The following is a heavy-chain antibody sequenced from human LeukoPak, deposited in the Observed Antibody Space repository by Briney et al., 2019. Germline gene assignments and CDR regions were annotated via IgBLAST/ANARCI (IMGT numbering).Heavy chain of an antibody. CDR3: ARVMQSST. V-gene: IGHV3-23*01. J-gene: IGHJ3*01. CDR2: ISYSGANS. CDR1: GYTFSGSD. Sequence: PGGSLSLSCAASGYTFSGSDMSWVRQAPGEGLEWVSLISYSGANSYYTDSVRGRFTISRDNSKDTLFLQMNSLRAEDTAIYYCARVMQSSTWGVGTMVTVSS. D-gene: IGHD3-16*01.